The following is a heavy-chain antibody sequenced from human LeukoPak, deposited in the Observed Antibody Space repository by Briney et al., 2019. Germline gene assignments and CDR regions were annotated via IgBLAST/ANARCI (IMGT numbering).Heavy chain of an antibody. CDR3: ARDPYYYDSSGYHFDY. D-gene: IGHD3-22*01. CDR2: ISYDGSNK. V-gene: IGHV3-30*04. CDR1: GFTFSSYA. J-gene: IGHJ4*02. Sequence: GRSLRLSCAASGFTFSSYAMHWVRQAPGKGLEWVAVISYDGSNKYYADSVKGRFTISRDNSKNTLYLQMNSLRAEDTAVYYCARDPYYYDSSGYHFDYWGQGTLVTVSS.